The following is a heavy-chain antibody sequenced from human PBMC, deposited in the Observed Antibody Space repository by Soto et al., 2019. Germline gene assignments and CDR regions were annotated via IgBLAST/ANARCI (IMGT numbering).Heavy chain of an antibody. V-gene: IGHV3-23*01. Sequence: GGSLRLSCAASGFNFDNVMTWVRQAPGKGLDWVSTISGSGSRRYYADSVKGRFTVSRDNSKNTLYLQMNSLRVDDTAVYYCARDDWSYGVPIDYWGQGTLVTVSS. CDR1: GFNFDNV. D-gene: IGHD5-18*01. CDR3: ARDDWSYGVPIDY. J-gene: IGHJ4*02. CDR2: ISGSGSRR.